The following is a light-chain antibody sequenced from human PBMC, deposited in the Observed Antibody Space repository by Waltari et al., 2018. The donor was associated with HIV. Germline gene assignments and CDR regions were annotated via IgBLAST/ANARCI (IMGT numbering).Light chain of an antibody. J-gene: IGLJ2*01. V-gene: IGLV2-8*01. Sequence: QSALTQPPSASGSPGQSVTISCTGSRSDVGGYNFVSWYQQHPGKAPKRMIYEVTKRPSRVPDRFSGSKSGNMASLTVSGLQAEDEADYYCSSYAGSNNFVVFGGGTKLTVL. CDR1: RSDVGGYNF. CDR2: EVT. CDR3: SSYAGSNNFVV.